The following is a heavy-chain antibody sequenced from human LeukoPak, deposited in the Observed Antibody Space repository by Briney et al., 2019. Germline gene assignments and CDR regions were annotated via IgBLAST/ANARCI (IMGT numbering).Heavy chain of an antibody. CDR3: AKDQLSSGWFNY. D-gene: IGHD6-19*01. Sequence: GGSLRLSCAASGFTFSSYSMNWVRQAPGKGLEWVSSISSSSSYIYYADSVKGRFTISRDNSKNTLYLQMNSMRAEDTAVYYCAKDQLSSGWFNYWGQGTLVTVSS. CDR2: ISSSSSYI. J-gene: IGHJ4*02. CDR1: GFTFSSYS. V-gene: IGHV3-21*04.